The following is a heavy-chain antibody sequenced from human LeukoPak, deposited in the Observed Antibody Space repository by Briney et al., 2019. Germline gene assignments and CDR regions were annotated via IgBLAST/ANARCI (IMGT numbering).Heavy chain of an antibody. V-gene: IGHV1-69*05. J-gene: IGHJ4*02. CDR2: IIPIFGTA. CDR1: GGTFSSYA. D-gene: IGHD4-17*01. CDR3: ARAGEQIGYYFDY. Sequence: SVKVSCKASGGTFSSYASSWVRQAPGQGLEWMGGIIPIFGTANYAQKFQGRVTITTDESTSTAYMELSSLRSEDTAVCYCARAGEQIGYYFDYWGQGTLVTVSS.